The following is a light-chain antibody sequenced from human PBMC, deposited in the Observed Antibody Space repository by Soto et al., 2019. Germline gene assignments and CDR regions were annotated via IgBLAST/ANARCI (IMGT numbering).Light chain of an antibody. CDR3: QQSYSTHPIT. J-gene: IGKJ5*01. V-gene: IGKV1-39*01. CDR2: EAS. CDR1: QTITSC. Sequence: IQMTQSPATLSASLGDRVTITCRASQTITSCLTWYQQKPGKAPRLLIYEASTLQSGVPSSFSGSGSGTDFTLTISSLQHEDFANYYCQQSYSTHPITCGQATRREIK.